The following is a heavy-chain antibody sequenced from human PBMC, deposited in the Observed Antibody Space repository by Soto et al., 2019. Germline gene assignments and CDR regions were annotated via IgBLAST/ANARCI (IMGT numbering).Heavy chain of an antibody. CDR1: GFTFSSYE. J-gene: IGHJ6*02. CDR3: ARQGYYYYYGVDV. CDR2: ISSSGRTI. V-gene: IGHV3-48*03. Sequence: PGGSLRLSCAASGFTFSSYEMNWVRQAPGKGLEWVSYISSSGRTIYYADSVKGRFTISRDNAKNSLYLQMSSLRAEDTAVYYCARQGYYYYYGVDVWGQGTTVTVSS.